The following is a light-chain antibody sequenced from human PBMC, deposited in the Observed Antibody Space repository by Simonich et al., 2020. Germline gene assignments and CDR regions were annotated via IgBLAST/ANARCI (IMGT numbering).Light chain of an antibody. Sequence: EIVLTQSPGTLSLSPGERATLSCWAIQSVSSSYLAWYQQKPGHAPRLLIYGASSRATCIPDRFSGSGSGTDFTLTISRLEPEDFAVYYCQQYGSSPFTFGPGTKVDIK. CDR1: QSVSSSY. CDR2: GAS. V-gene: IGKV3-20*01. CDR3: QQYGSSPFT. J-gene: IGKJ3*01.